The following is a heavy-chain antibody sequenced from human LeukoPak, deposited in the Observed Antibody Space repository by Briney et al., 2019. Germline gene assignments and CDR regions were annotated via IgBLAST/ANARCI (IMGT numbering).Heavy chain of an antibody. CDR1: GGSISSSSYY. V-gene: IGHV4-39*01. CDR3: AKSGGYNAGTGYYYYYLDV. D-gene: IGHD6-13*01. J-gene: IGHJ6*03. CDR2: IYYSGST. Sequence: SETLSLTCTVSGGSISSSSYYWDWIRQPPGKGLEWIGSIYYSGSTYYNPSLKSRVTISVDTSKNQFSLKLSSVTAADTAVYYCAKSGGYNAGTGYYYYYLDVWGKGTTVTVSS.